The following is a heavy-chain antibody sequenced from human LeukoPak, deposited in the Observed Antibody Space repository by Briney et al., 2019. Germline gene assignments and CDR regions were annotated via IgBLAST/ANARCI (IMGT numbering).Heavy chain of an antibody. CDR2: INPKKGDT. CDR3: ARGYEYGWFDP. V-gene: IGHV1-2*02. J-gene: IGHJ5*02. D-gene: IGHD3-16*01. Sequence: ASVKASCRSSGYTFSDYFVHWVRQAPGQELEWMGWINPKKGDTTYAQSFQGRVTMTRDTSISATYMELNSLRSDDTAVYYCARGYEYGWFDPWGQGTLVTVSS. CDR1: GYTFSDYF.